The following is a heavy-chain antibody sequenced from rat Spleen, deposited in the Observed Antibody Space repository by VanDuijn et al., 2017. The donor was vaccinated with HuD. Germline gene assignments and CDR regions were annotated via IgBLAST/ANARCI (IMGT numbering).Heavy chain of an antibody. Sequence: EVQLVESDGGLVQPGRSLKLSCAASGFTFSGYYMAWVRQAPTKGLEWVATINYAGSDTYYRDSVKGRFTTSRDDAKSTLYLQMDSLRAEETATYYCARHGTINTMVRYYFDYWGQGDMVTVSS. J-gene: IGHJ2*01. V-gene: IGHV5-29*01. CDR1: GFTFSGYY. D-gene: IGHD1-1*01. CDR2: INYAGSDT. CDR3: ARHGTINTMVRYYFDY.